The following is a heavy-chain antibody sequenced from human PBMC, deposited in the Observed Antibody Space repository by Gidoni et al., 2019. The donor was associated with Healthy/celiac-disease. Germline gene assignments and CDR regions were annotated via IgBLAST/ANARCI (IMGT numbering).Heavy chain of an antibody. CDR2: ISSSGSTI. Sequence: EVQLVESGGGLVQPGGSLSLSCAASGFTFSSYEMNWVRQAPGKGLEWVSYISSSGSTIYYADSVKGRFTISRDNAKNSLYLQMNSLRAEDTAVYYCARAPSLTFDYWGQGTLVTVSS. CDR3: ARAPSLTFDY. J-gene: IGHJ4*02. V-gene: IGHV3-48*03. CDR1: GFTFSSYE. D-gene: IGHD2-2*01.